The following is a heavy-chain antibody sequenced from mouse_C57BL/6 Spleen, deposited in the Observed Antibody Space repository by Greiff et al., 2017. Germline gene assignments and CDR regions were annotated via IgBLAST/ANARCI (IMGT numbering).Heavy chain of an antibody. CDR1: GFSITSDY. CDR2: ISYSGST. CDR3: ARWHYGSSHWYFDV. Sequence: EVKLQESGPGLAKPSQTLSLTCSVTGFSITSDYWNWIRKFPGTKLEYMGYISYSGSTYSNSSLKCRISITRDTSKNQYYLQLNSVTTEDTATYYCARWHYGSSHWYFDVWGTGTTVTVSS. V-gene: IGHV3-8*01. J-gene: IGHJ1*03. D-gene: IGHD1-1*01.